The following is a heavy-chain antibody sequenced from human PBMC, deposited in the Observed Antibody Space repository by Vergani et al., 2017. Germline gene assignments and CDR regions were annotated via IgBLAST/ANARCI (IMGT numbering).Heavy chain of an antibody. CDR3: ARQWELSWFDP. CDR1: GGSISSYY. Sequence: QVQLQESGPGLVKPSQTLSLTCTVSGGSISSYYWSWIRQPPGKGLEWIGYIYYTGSTNYNPSLKSRVTISVDTSKNQFSLKLSSVTAADTAVYYCARQWELSWFDPWGQGTLVTVSS. J-gene: IGHJ5*02. CDR2: IYYTGST. V-gene: IGHV4-59*01. D-gene: IGHD1-26*01.